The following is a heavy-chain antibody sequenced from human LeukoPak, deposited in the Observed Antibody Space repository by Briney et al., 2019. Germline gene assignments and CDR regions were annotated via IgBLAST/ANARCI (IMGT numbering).Heavy chain of an antibody. Sequence: GGSLRLSCAASGFTFSSYAMSWVRQAPGKGLEWVSAISGSGGSTYYADSVKGRFTISRDNSKNTLYLQMNGLRAEDTAVYYCAKTPYYDSSFDYWGQGTLVTVSS. J-gene: IGHJ4*02. CDR3: AKTPYYDSSFDY. D-gene: IGHD3-22*01. V-gene: IGHV3-23*01. CDR2: ISGSGGST. CDR1: GFTFSSYA.